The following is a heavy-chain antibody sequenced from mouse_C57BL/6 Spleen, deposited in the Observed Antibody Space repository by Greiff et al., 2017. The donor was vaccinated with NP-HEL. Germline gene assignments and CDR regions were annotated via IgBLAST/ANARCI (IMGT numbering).Heavy chain of an antibody. D-gene: IGHD2-4*01. V-gene: IGHV1-69*01. CDR3: ARSYDYPYFDY. J-gene: IGHJ2*01. CDR1: GYTFTSYW. CDR2: LDPSDSYT. Sequence: QVQLQQPGAELVMPGASVKLSCKASGYTFTSYWMHWVKQRPGQGLEWIGELDPSDSYTNYNQKFKGKSTLTVDKSSSTAYMQLSCLTSEDSAVYYCARSYDYPYFDYWGQGTTLTVSS.